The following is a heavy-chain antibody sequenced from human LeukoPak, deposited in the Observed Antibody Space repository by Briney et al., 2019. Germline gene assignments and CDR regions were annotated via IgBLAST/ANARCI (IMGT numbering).Heavy chain of an antibody. J-gene: IGHJ4*02. CDR1: GFTFSSSW. CDR2: IKGAGVTT. CDR3: AKDLHEIAADY. D-gene: IGHD2-21*01. Sequence: GGSLRLSCEASGFTFSSSWMHWVRQAPGKGLVWVARIKGAGVTTNYADPAKGRFTVSRDNAKNTVYLQMNSLRAEDTAVYYCAKDLHEIAADYWGQGTLVTVAS. V-gene: IGHV3-74*01.